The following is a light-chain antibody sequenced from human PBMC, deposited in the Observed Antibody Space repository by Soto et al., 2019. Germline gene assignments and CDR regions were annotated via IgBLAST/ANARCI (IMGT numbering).Light chain of an antibody. Sequence: AIRMTQSPSSLSASTGDRVTITCRASQGISSYLAWYQQKPGKAPKLLIYAPSTLQSGVPSRFSGSGSGTDFTLTISCLQSEDFATYYCQQYYSYPPGTFGQGTKVEIK. CDR3: QQYYSYPPGT. CDR1: QGISSY. V-gene: IGKV1-8*01. J-gene: IGKJ1*01. CDR2: APS.